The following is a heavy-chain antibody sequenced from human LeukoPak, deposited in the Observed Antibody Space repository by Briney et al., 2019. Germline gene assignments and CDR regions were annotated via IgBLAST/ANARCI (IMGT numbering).Heavy chain of an antibody. D-gene: IGHD6-19*01. V-gene: IGHV3-33*01. CDR2: IWSDGSNK. CDR1: GFTFSYYA. CDR3: ARAGSGWQNWFDP. J-gene: IGHJ5*02. Sequence: PGRSLRLSCSASGFTFSYYAIHWVRQAPGKGLEWVALIWSDGSNKYYADSVKGRITISRDNSKNTVYLQMNSLRAEDTAVYYCARAGSGWQNWFDPWGQGTLVTVSS.